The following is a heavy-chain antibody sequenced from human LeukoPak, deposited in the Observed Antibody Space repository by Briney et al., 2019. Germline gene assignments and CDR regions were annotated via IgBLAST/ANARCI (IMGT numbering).Heavy chain of an antibody. J-gene: IGHJ3*02. V-gene: IGHV1-18*04. CDR1: GYTFTGYY. Sequence: ASVRVSCKASGYTFTGYYMHWVRQAPGQGLEWMGWISAYNGNTNYAQKLQGRVTMTTDTSTSTAYMELRSLRSDDTAVYYCARAPSLIMITFGGVYDAFDIWGQGTMVTVSS. D-gene: IGHD3-16*01. CDR3: ARAPSLIMITFGGVYDAFDI. CDR2: ISAYNGNT.